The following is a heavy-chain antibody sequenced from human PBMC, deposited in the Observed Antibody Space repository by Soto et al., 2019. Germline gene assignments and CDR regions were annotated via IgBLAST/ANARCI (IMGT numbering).Heavy chain of an antibody. Sequence: SVKVSCKASGGTFSSYAISWVRQAPGQGLEWMGGIIPIFGTANYAQKFQGRVTITADESTSTAYMELSSLRSEDTAVYYCARDRTRRAAAIYYFDYWGQGTLVTVSS. V-gene: IGHV1-69*13. J-gene: IGHJ4*02. CDR2: IIPIFGTA. CDR3: ARDRTRRAAAIYYFDY. CDR1: GGTFSSYA. D-gene: IGHD6-13*01.